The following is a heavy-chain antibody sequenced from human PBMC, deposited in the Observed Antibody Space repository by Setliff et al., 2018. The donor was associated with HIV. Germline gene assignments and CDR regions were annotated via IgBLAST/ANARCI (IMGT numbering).Heavy chain of an antibody. D-gene: IGHD1-26*01. CDR2: ITDSGGS. J-gene: IGHJ1*01. Sequence: SETLSLTCAVYGGSFSGYYWTWIRQSPGKGLEWIGEITDSGGSKYNPSLESRVTISVDTSKNQFSLNLTSVTVADTGIYYCASPHSGSYSGFQYWGQGTLVTVSS. CDR3: ASPHSGSYSGFQY. CDR1: GGSFSGYY. V-gene: IGHV4-34*01.